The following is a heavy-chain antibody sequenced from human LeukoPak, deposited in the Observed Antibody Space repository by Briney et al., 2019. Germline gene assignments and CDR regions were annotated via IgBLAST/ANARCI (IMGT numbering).Heavy chain of an antibody. CDR2: INGDGGST. Sequence: GGSLRLSCEATGFAFSSHWMHWVRQAPGQGLVWVSNINGDGGSTGYADYVKGRFTTSRDNAKNTLYLHMNSLRVEDTAVYYCARDEVGAPPIDYWGQGALVTVSS. D-gene: IGHD1-26*01. J-gene: IGHJ4*02. CDR1: GFAFSSHW. CDR3: ARDEVGAPPIDY. V-gene: IGHV3-74*01.